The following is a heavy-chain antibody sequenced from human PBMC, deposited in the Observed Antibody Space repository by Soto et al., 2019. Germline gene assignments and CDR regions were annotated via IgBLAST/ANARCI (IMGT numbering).Heavy chain of an antibody. V-gene: IGHV4-39*01. CDR1: GGSISSSSYY. CDR2: IYYSGST. D-gene: IGHD3-22*01. J-gene: IGHJ6*02. Sequence: QLQLQESGPGLVKPSETLSLTCTVSGGSISSSSYYWGWIRQPPGKGLEWTGSIYYSGSTYYNPSLKSRVTISVDTSKNQFSLKLSSVTAADTAVYYCARRRYYDSSGYFDYYYYGMDVWGQGTTVTVSS. CDR3: ARRRYYDSSGYFDYYYYGMDV.